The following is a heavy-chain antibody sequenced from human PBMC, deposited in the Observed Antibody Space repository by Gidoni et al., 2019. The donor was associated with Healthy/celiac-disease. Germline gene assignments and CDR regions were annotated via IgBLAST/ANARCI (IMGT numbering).Heavy chain of an antibody. D-gene: IGHD2-21*01. Sequence: STNYNPSLKSRVTISVDTSKNQFSLKLSSVTAADTAVYYCAREGLWHAFDIWGQGTMVTVSS. V-gene: IGHV4-59*01. J-gene: IGHJ3*02. CDR2: ST. CDR3: AREGLWHAFDI.